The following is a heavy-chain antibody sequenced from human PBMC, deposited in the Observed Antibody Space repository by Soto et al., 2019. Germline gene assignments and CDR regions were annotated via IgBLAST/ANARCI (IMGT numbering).Heavy chain of an antibody. CDR1: GFTFSSYT. D-gene: IGHD3-3*01. Sequence: GGSLRLSCAASGFTFSSYTMSWVRQVPGKGLEWVSGIGGSGDSRYYADSVKGRFTISRDNSKNTLYLQTNSLRPEDTAVYYCARDASYYSLWSGYYPSRNGMDVWGQGTTVTVSS. V-gene: IGHV3-23*01. CDR3: ARDASYYSLWSGYYPSRNGMDV. CDR2: IGGSGDSR. J-gene: IGHJ6*02.